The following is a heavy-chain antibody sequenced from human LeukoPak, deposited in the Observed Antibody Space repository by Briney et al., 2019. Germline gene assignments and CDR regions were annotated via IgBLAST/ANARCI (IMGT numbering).Heavy chain of an antibody. V-gene: IGHV7-4-1*02. CDR3: AKEGSGSSLEY. CDR2: INPNTGNP. CDR1: GYTFTNSG. J-gene: IGHJ4*02. Sequence: ASVKVSCKASGYTFTNSGLNWVRQAPGQGLEWMGWINPNTGNPTYAQGFAGRFVFSLDTSVSTTYLQISSLKAEDTAMYYCAKEGSGSSLEYWGQGTLVTVSS. D-gene: IGHD6-6*01.